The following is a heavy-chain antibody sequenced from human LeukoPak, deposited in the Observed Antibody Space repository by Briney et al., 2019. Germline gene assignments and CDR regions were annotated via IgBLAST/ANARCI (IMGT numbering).Heavy chain of an antibody. Sequence: ASVKISCKASGYTFTGYCLHWVRQAPGQGLEWMGWISPNSDDTNYAQKFRGRVNMTRDTSISTAYMELSRLRSDDTAIYYCARGGFDYWGQGTLVTVSS. J-gene: IGHJ4*02. CDR3: ARGGFDY. CDR1: GYTFTGYC. CDR2: ISPNSDDT. V-gene: IGHV1-2*02.